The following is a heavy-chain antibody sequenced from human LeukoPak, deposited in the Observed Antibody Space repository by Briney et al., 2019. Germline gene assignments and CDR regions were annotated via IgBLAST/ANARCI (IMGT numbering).Heavy chain of an antibody. J-gene: IGHJ4*02. CDR3: AREYSSSWYWFY. Sequence: GASVKVSCKASGHTFTGYYMHWVRQAPGQGLEWMGWINPNSGGTNYAQKFQGRVTMTRDTSISTAYMELSRLRSDDTAAYYCAREYSSSWYWFYWGQGTLVTVSS. CDR2: INPNSGGT. V-gene: IGHV1-2*02. CDR1: GHTFTGYY. D-gene: IGHD6-13*01.